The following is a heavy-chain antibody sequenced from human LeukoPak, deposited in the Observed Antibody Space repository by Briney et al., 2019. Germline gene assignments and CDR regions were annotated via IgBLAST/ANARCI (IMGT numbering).Heavy chain of an antibody. Sequence: PGGSLRLSCAASGFTFSSYWMSWVRQAPGKGQEWVANMKQDGSEKYYVDSVKGRFTISRDNAKNSLYLQMNSLRAEDSAVYYCASAGTLQMYSSGWHVGPYFDYWGQGALVTVSS. CDR1: GFTFSSYW. CDR3: ASAGTLQMYSSGWHVGPYFDY. CDR2: MKQDGSEK. J-gene: IGHJ4*02. D-gene: IGHD6-19*01. V-gene: IGHV3-7*01.